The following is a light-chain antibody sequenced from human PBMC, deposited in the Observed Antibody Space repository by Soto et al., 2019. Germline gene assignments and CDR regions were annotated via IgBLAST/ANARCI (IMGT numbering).Light chain of an antibody. CDR2: AAS. CDR3: QQSYSTPPWT. Sequence: DIQMTQSPFSLSASEGDRVSITCRASQSIRSYLNWYQQKPGKAPKLLIYAASSLQSGVPSRFSGSGSGTDFTLTISSLQPEDFATYYCQQSYSTPPWTFGQGTKVEIK. V-gene: IGKV1-39*01. CDR1: QSIRSY. J-gene: IGKJ1*01.